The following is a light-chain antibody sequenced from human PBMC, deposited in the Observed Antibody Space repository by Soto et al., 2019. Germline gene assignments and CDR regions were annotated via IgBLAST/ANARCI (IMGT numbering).Light chain of an antibody. CDR3: QQYGNSPPGT. Sequence: EIVLTQSPGTLYLSPGERATLSCRASQSVGNSHVAWYQQRRGLPXXLLIYGASNRATGIPDRFSGSVSGADFTLTISRLEPEDFAVYFCQQYGNSPPGTFGQGTRLEIK. CDR1: QSVGNSH. CDR2: GAS. J-gene: IGKJ5*01. V-gene: IGKV3-20*01.